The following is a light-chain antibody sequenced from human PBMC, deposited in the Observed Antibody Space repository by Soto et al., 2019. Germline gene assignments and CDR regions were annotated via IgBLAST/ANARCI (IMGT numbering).Light chain of an antibody. CDR2: GAS. J-gene: IGKJ3*01. Sequence: EIVLTQSPATLSVFPGEKATLSCGASQSVSNNLAWYHQKPGQAPRPLIYGASTRATRVPARFSGSGSGAEFTLTISSLQSEDSAIYYCQQYSSWPFTVGPGTKVAIE. CDR3: QQYSSWPFT. V-gene: IGKV3-15*01. CDR1: QSVSNN.